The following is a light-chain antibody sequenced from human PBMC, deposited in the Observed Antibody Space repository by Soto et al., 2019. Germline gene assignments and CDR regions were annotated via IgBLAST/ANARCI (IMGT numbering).Light chain of an antibody. CDR1: SSNIGAGYD. CDR2: GDP. J-gene: IGLJ2*01. Sequence: QSVLTQPPSVSGAPGQRVTISCTGSSSNIGAGYDVYCYQQLPGTVPKLLTYGDPNRPSGVPDRFSCSKSGASASLDITGLQADDEADYYCQSYDSSLSGVVFGGGTKVTVL. CDR3: QSYDSSLSGVV. V-gene: IGLV1-40*01.